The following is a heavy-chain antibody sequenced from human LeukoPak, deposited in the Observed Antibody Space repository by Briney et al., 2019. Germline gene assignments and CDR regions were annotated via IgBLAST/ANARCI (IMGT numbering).Heavy chain of an antibody. D-gene: IGHD5-12*01. CDR1: GFTFRNYG. V-gene: IGHV3-30*18. Sequence: PGRSLRLSCAASGFTFRNYGMHWVRQGPGKGLEWVAVISIDESEKYYADSVKGRFTISRDNSKNTLYLQMNSLRGDDTAVYYCANPQSRGYDYLDYWGHGTLVTVSS. CDR3: ANPQSRGYDYLDY. CDR2: ISIDESEK. J-gene: IGHJ4*01.